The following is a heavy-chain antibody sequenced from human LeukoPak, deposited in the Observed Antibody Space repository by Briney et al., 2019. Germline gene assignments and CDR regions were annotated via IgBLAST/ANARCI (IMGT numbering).Heavy chain of an antibody. D-gene: IGHD3-16*01. J-gene: IGHJ4*02. CDR3: AREGYDYVWGSYSTSSLIVDY. V-gene: IGHV1-46*01. CDR2: INPSGGST. CDR1: GHTFTSYY. Sequence: ASVTVSCKASGHTFTSYYMHWVRQAPGQGLEWMGIINPSGGSTSYAQKFQGRVTMTRDTSTSTVYMELSSLRSEDTAVYYCAREGYDYVWGSYSTSSLIVDYWGQGTLVTVSS.